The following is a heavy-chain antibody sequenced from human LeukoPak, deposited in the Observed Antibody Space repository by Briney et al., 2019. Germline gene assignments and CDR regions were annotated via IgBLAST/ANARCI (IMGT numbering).Heavy chain of an antibody. CDR3: ARDLAYCGGDCYSRGDDAFDI. CDR1: GYTFTSYG. J-gene: IGHJ3*02. CDR2: ISAYNGNT. Sequence: ALVKVSCKASGYTFTSYGISWVRQAPGQGLEWMGWISAYNGNTNYAQKLQGRVTMTTDTSTSTAYMELRSLRSDDTAVYYCARDLAYCGGDCYSRGDDAFDIWGQGTMVTVSS. D-gene: IGHD2-21*02. V-gene: IGHV1-18*01.